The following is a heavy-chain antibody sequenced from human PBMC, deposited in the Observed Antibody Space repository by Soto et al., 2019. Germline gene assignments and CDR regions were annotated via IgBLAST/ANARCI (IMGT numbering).Heavy chain of an antibody. CDR1: GFTFSSYA. J-gene: IGHJ4*02. CDR3: ARLSIAALSPLDY. D-gene: IGHD6-6*01. V-gene: IGHV3-66*01. CDR2: IYSGGST. Sequence: GGSLRLSCAASGFTFSSYAMSWVRQAPGKGLEWVSVIYSGGSTYYADSVKGRFTISRDNSKNTLYLQMNSLRAEDTAVYYCARLSIAALSPLDYWGQGTLVTVSS.